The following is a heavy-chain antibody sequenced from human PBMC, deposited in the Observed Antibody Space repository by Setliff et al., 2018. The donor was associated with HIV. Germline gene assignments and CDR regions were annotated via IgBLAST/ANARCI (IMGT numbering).Heavy chain of an antibody. J-gene: IGHJ6*03. Sequence: SETLSLTCAVYGGSFSGYYWSRIRQSPGKGLEWIGEINHSGSTKYNPSLKSRVTISVYTSKNQFSLKLSSVTAADTAVYYCARGTAYYNFWSGYSQDYYYYMDVWGKGTTVTVSS. D-gene: IGHD3-3*01. V-gene: IGHV4-34*01. CDR3: ARGTAYYNFWSGYSQDYYYYMDV. CDR2: INHSGST. CDR1: GGSFSGYY.